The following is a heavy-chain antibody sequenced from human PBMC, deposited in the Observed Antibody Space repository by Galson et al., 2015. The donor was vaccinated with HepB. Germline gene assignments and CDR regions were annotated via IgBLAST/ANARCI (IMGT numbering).Heavy chain of an antibody. V-gene: IGHV3-48*01. D-gene: IGHD3-3*01. CDR3: ARERGSPYDFWSGYFDY. Sequence: SLRLSCAASGFTFSSYAMSWVRQAPGKGLEWVSYISSSSSTIYYADSVKGRFTISRDNAKNSLYLQMNSLRAEDTAVYYCARERGSPYDFWSGYFDYWGQGTLVTVSS. CDR1: GFTFSSYA. CDR2: ISSSSSTI. J-gene: IGHJ4*02.